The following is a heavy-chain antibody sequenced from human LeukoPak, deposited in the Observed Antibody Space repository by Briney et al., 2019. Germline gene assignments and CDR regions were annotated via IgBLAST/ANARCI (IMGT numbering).Heavy chain of an antibody. CDR2: IRLGGGLT. V-gene: IGHV3-23*01. CDR3: ARKITMVRGPLIKGYFDL. Sequence: GGSLRLSCSGSGFTFMNYVMAWVRQAPGKGLEWVSSIRLGGGLTHSADPVKGRFIISRDMNTLFLQMNNLRPEDTVMYYCARKITMVRGPLIKGYFDLWGRGTLVSVSS. J-gene: IGHJ2*01. D-gene: IGHD3-10*01. CDR1: GFTFMNYV.